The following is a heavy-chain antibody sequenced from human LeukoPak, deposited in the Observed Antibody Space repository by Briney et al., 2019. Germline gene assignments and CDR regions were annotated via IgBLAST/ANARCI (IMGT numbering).Heavy chain of an antibody. Sequence: SQTLSLTCTVSGGSISSGSYYWSWIRQPAGKGLEWIGSIYTSGSTNYSPSLKSRVTISVDTSKNQFSLKLSSVTAADTAVYYCARGPDIVVVVAATPAFDIWGQGTMVTVSS. J-gene: IGHJ3*02. CDR1: GGSISSGSYY. CDR3: ARGPDIVVVVAATPAFDI. V-gene: IGHV4-61*02. CDR2: IYTSGST. D-gene: IGHD2-15*01.